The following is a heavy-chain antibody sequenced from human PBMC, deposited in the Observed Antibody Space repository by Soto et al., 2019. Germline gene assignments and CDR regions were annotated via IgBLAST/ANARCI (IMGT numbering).Heavy chain of an antibody. CDR1: GFSFSSYD. CDR2: ISYDGSDK. CDR3: AKGVPSPTQHAFDI. V-gene: IGHV3-30*18. Sequence: QVHLVESGGGVVQPGRSLRLSCAASGFSFSSYDMHWVRQAPGKGLEWVAMISYDGSDKYFSDSVKGRLTTSRDNSKNTVSLEMNSLRTKDTAAYYCAKGVPSPTQHAFDIWGQGTMVTVSS. J-gene: IGHJ3*02.